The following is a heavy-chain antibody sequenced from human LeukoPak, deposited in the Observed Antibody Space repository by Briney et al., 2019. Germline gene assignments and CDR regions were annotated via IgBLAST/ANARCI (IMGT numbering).Heavy chain of an antibody. CDR2: IYYSGST. V-gene: IGHV4-39*01. J-gene: IGHJ5*02. Sequence: SETLSLTCTVSGGSISSSSYYWGWIRQPPGKGLEWIGSIYYSGSTYYNPSLKSRVTISVDTSKNQFSLKLSSVTAADTAVYYCARHAGFLEWLLANNWFDPWGQGTLVTVSS. CDR3: ARHAGFLEWLLANNWFDP. CDR1: GGSISSSSYY. D-gene: IGHD3-3*01.